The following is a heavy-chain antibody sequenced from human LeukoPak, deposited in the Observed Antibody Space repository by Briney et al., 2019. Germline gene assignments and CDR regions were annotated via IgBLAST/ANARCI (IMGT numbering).Heavy chain of an antibody. CDR1: GFTFSSYW. V-gene: IGHV3-7*01. D-gene: IGHD5-18*01. CDR2: IKQDGSEK. Sequence: PGGSLRLSCAASGFTFSSYWMSWVRQAPGKGLEWVANIKQDGSEKYYVDSVKGRFTISRDNAKNSLYLQMNSLRAEDTAVYYCGRDGVDTAMVRAPDYWGQGTLVTVSS. J-gene: IGHJ4*02. CDR3: GRDGVDTAMVRAPDY.